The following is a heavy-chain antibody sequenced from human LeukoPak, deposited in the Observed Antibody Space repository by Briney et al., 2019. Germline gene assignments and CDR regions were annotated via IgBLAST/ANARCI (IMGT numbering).Heavy chain of an antibody. J-gene: IGHJ6*03. CDR1: GYTFTGYY. CDR3: ARDLADRAVAPYYYYYMDV. V-gene: IGHV1-2*02. CDR2: INPNSGGT. Sequence: ASVKVSCKASGYTFTGYYMHWVRQAPGQGLEWMGWINPNSGGTNYAQKFQGRVTMTRDTSISTAYMELSRLRSDDTAVYYCARDLADRAVAPYYYYYMDVWGKGTTVTVSS. D-gene: IGHD6-19*01.